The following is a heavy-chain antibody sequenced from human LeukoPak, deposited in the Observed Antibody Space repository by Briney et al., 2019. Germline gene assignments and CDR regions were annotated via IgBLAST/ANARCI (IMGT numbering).Heavy chain of an antibody. D-gene: IGHD2-2*01. CDR3: ARDTAAPGGYFDY. V-gene: IGHV3-30-3*01. CDR1: GFTFSSYA. CDR2: ISYDSSNK. J-gene: IGHJ4*02. Sequence: GGSLRLSCAASGFTFSSYAMHWVRQAPGKGLEWVAVISYDSSNKYYTDSVKGRFTISRDNSKNTLHLQMNSLRAEDTAVFYRARDTAAPGGYFDYWGQGTLVTVSS.